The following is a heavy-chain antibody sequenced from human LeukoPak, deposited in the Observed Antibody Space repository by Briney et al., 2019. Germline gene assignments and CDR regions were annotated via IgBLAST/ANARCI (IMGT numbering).Heavy chain of an antibody. Sequence: GGSLRLSCAASGFTFSSYWMSWVRQAPGKGLEWVAVISYDGSNEYYADSVKGRFTISRDNSKNTLYLQMNSLSVEDTAVYYWARVGYYASGPFSYFDYWGQGTLVTVSS. CDR1: GFTFSSYW. CDR3: ARVGYYASGPFSYFDY. D-gene: IGHD3-10*01. V-gene: IGHV3-30-3*01. CDR2: ISYDGSNE. J-gene: IGHJ4*02.